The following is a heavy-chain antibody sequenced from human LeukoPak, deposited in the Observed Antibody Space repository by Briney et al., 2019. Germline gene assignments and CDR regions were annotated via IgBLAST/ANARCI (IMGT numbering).Heavy chain of an antibody. CDR3: ARVAGVVPAAMANWFDP. Sequence: PGGSLRLSCAASGFTVSSNYMSWVRQAPGKGLEWVSVIYSGGSTYYADSVKGRFTISRDNSKNTLYLQMNSLRAEDTAVYYCARVAGVVPAAMANWFDPWGQGTLVTVSS. V-gene: IGHV3-66*02. D-gene: IGHD2-2*01. J-gene: IGHJ5*02. CDR1: GFTVSSNY. CDR2: IYSGGST.